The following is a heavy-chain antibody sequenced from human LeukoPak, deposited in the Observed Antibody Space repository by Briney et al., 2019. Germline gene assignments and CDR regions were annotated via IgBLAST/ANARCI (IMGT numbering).Heavy chain of an antibody. CDR1: GGSISSGSYY. CDR3: ARQNYYDSSGYYYFDY. D-gene: IGHD3-22*01. J-gene: IGHJ4*02. CDR2: IYTSGST. Sequence: SETLSLTCTVSGGSISSGSYYWSWIRQPAGKGLEWIGRIYTSGSTNYNPSLRSRVTMSVDTSKNQFSLKLSSVTAADTAVYYCARQNYYDSSGYYYFDYWGQGTLATVSS. V-gene: IGHV4-61*02.